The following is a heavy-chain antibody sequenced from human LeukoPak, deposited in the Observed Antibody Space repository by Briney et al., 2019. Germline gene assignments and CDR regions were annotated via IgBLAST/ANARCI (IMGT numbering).Heavy chain of an antibody. D-gene: IGHD6-13*01. CDR1: GFTFSSYW. CDR2: IKTDGSQI. Sequence: GGSLRLSCVASGFTFSSYWMTWVRQAPGKGLEWVANIKTDGSQIYYVDSVKGRFTISRDNAKNSLYLQMNSLRAEDTAVYYCAKDNKLGAIAAAGTVSHYWGQGTLVTVSS. CDR3: AKDNKLGAIAAAGTVSHY. V-gene: IGHV3-7*03. J-gene: IGHJ4*02.